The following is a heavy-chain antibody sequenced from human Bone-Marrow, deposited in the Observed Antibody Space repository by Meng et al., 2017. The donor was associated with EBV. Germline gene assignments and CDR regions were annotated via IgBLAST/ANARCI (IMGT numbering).Heavy chain of an antibody. J-gene: IGHJ4*02. V-gene: IGHV3-53*01. CDR3: ARDINGYENDY. CDR2: IYTGGST. CDR1: GFTVSTNY. Sequence: EVRLVESGGGLIPPGGSLRLSCAASGFTVSTNYMSWARQAPGKGLEWVSVIYTGGSTYYADSVKGRSTISRDNSKNTLYLQMNSLRAEDTAVYYCARDINGYENDYWGQGTLVTVSS. D-gene: IGHD5-12*01.